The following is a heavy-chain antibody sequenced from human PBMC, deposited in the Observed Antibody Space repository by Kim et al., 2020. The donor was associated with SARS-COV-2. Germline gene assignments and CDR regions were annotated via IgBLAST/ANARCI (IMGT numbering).Heavy chain of an antibody. D-gene: IGHD6-13*01. V-gene: IGHV3-11*05. Sequence: DSVKVRFTSSRGNAKNSLCLQLNSLRAEDTSVYYCARVGSTVAAGSIDYWGQGTLVTVSS. J-gene: IGHJ4*02. CDR3: ARVGSTVAAGSIDY.